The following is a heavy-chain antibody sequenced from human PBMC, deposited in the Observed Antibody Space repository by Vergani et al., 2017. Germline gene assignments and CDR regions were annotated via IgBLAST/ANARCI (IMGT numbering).Heavy chain of an antibody. J-gene: IGHJ3*02. CDR3: ARGREQLVYAFDI. D-gene: IGHD6-13*01. CDR1: GGSISSSSYY. CDR2: IYYSGST. V-gene: IGHV4-39*07. Sequence: QLQLQESGPGLVKPSETLSLTCTVSGGSISSSSYYWGWIRQPPGKGLEWIGSIYYSGSTYYNPSLKSRVTISVDTSKNQFSLKLSSVTAADTAVYYCARGREQLVYAFDIWGQGTMVTVSS.